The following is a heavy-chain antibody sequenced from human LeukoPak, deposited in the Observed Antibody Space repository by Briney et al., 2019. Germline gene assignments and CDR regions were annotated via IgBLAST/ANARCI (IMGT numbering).Heavy chain of an antibody. CDR3: ARVGGSYGIDH. J-gene: IGHJ4*02. D-gene: IGHD3-16*01. CDR2: IISDGSST. CDR1: GFTFSSHW. Sequence: GYPRLSCVASGFTFSSHWMVWVRQAPGKGLVWVSRIISDGSSTNYADSVQGRFTISRDNAKNTLYLQMNSLRAEDTAVYYCARVGGSYGIDHWGQGTLVTVSS. V-gene: IGHV3-74*01.